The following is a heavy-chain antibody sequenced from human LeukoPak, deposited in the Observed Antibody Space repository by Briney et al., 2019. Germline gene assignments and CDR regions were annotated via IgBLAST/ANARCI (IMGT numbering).Heavy chain of an antibody. D-gene: IGHD1-26*01. Sequence: WIGEINHSGSTNYNPSLKSRVTISVDTSKNQFSLKLNSVTAADTAVYYCARASMGKHFDYWGQGTLVTVSS. V-gene: IGHV4-34*01. CDR2: INHSGST. J-gene: IGHJ4*02. CDR3: ARASMGKHFDY.